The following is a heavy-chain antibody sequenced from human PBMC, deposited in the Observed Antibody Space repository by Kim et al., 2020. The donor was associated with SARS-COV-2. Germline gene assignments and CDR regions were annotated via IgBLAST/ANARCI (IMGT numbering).Heavy chain of an antibody. CDR1: GFTFSNNG. D-gene: IGHD3-10*01. V-gene: IGHV3-23*01. CDR2: ILAYETGT. CDR3: TGHGSGSS. J-gene: IGHJ4*02. Sequence: GGSLRLSCTASGFTFSNNGMSWVRQPPGKGLEWVSDILAYETGTYYADSVKGRFSISRDNSKNTVYLQMNSLRGEDMAVYYCTGHGSGSSWGQGTLVTVSS.